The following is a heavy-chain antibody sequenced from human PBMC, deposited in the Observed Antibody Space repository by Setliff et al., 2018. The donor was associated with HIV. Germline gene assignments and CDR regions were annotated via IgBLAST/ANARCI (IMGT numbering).Heavy chain of an antibody. V-gene: IGHV3-66*02. CDR3: AGGSGVHYYPEY. D-gene: IGHD3-10*01. Sequence: GGSLRLSCAASGFTFNNYAFSNYAMSWVRQAPGKGLEWVSVIYSGGTTYYADSVKGRFTISRDNSKNTLHPHMNTLRIEDTAVYYCAGGSGVHYYPEYWGQGTLVTVSS. CDR2: IYSGGTT. J-gene: IGHJ4*02. CDR1: GFTFNNYAFSNYA.